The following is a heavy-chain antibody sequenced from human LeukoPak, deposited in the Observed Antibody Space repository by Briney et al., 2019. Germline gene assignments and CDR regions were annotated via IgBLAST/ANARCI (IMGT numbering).Heavy chain of an antibody. CDR3: ARDSGDYSSPVDY. CDR1: GFTFSSYS. V-gene: IGHV3-21*01. Sequence: PGGSLRLSCEASGFTFSSYSMNWVRQAPGKGLEWVSSISSSSSYIYYADSVKGRFTISRDNAKNSLYLQMNSLRAEDTAVYYCARDSGDYSSPVDYWGQGTLVTVSS. CDR2: ISSSSSYI. D-gene: IGHD1-26*01. J-gene: IGHJ4*02.